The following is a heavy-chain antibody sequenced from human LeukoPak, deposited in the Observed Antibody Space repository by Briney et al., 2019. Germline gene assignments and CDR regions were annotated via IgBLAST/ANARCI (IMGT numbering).Heavy chain of an antibody. J-gene: IGHJ4*02. CDR3: AKDEYCTHTSRFAWDQ. CDR2: ISGSGEST. Sequence: GGSLRLSCAASGFTFNSYAMSWIRQAPGKGLEWVSSISGSGESTYYADSVKGRFTLSRDNSKNTVYLQMNSLRAEDTAMYYCAKDEYCTHTSRFAWDQWGQGTLVTVSS. D-gene: IGHD2-8*01. V-gene: IGHV3-23*01. CDR1: GFTFNSYA.